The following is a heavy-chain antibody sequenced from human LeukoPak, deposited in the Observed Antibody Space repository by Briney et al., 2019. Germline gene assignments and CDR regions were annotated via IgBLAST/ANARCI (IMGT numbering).Heavy chain of an antibody. J-gene: IGHJ6*03. Sequence: PGGSLRLSCAASGFSFSSYSMNWVRQAPGKGLEWVSSISKSSGYMYYADSVKGRFTISRDNAKNSLYPQIDSLRVEDTAVYYCATPVPHGSDPSLYYYYMDVWGKGTTVTISS. CDR3: ATPVPHGSDPSLYYYYMDV. CDR2: ISKSSGYM. D-gene: IGHD3-10*01. V-gene: IGHV3-21*04. CDR1: GFSFSSYS.